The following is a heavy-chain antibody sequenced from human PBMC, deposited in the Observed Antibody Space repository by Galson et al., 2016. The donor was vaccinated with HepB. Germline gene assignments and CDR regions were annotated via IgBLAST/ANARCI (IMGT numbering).Heavy chain of an antibody. J-gene: IGHJ4*02. V-gene: IGHV1-46*01. Sequence: SVKVSCKASGYTFTSYYMHWVRQAPGRGLEWMAIINPGNGNTNYAQKFQGRITMTRDTSTSTVYMELSSLRSEDTAVYYCAREFGDCSSLEFSKQHFDHWGQGSLVTVSS. CDR1: GYTFTSYY. D-gene: IGHD2-2*01. CDR3: AREFGDCSSLEFSKQHFDH. CDR2: INPGNGNT.